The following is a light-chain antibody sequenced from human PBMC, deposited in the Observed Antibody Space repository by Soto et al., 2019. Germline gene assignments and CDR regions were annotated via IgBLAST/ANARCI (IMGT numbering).Light chain of an antibody. J-gene: IGKJ1*01. CDR2: GAS. Sequence: EIVMTHSPATLSVSPRERATLSCRASQSVSSNLAWYQQKPGQAPRLLIYGASTRATGIPARLSGSGSGTEFTLAISSLQSEDFAVYYCQQYNNWPPWTFGQGTKVEIK. V-gene: IGKV3-15*01. CDR3: QQYNNWPPWT. CDR1: QSVSSN.